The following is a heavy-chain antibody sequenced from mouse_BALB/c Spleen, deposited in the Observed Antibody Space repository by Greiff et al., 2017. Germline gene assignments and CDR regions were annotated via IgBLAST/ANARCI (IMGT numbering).Heavy chain of an antibody. CDR1: GFTFSSFG. CDR3: ARSRRGLQDAMDY. J-gene: IGHJ2*01. CDR2: ISSGSSTI. V-gene: IGHV5-17*02. Sequence: EVKLVESGGGLVQPGGSRKLSCAASGFTFSSFGMHWVRQAPEKGLEWVAYISSGSSTIYYADTVKGRFTISRDNPKNTLFLQMTSLRSEDTAMYYCARSRRGLQDAMDYWGQGTTLTVSS. D-gene: IGHD3-1*01.